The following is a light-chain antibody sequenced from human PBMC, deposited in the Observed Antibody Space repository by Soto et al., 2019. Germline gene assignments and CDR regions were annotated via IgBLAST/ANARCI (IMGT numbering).Light chain of an antibody. Sequence: IQMTQSPSSLSASVGDRVTVTCRASQSINIYLNWYQQKPWKAPTLLIYGASSLQSGFPSRFSGGGSRTDFTLTISSLQPEDFATYYCQQSYRSPYTFGQGTKLEIK. CDR3: QQSYRSPYT. J-gene: IGKJ2*01. V-gene: IGKV1-39*01. CDR2: GAS. CDR1: QSINIY.